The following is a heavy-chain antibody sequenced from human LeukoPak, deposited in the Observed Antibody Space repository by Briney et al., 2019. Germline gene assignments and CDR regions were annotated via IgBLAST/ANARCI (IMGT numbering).Heavy chain of an antibody. D-gene: IGHD2-21*01. CDR3: ARGPGGAQREAFDH. Sequence: SETLSLTCTVSDGSITNSFWGWIRQPAGKGLEWIGRIYSSGSTNYNPSLKSRVTMSVDTSKNQFSLKLSSVTAADTAFYYCARGPGGAQREAFDHWGQGTLVTVSS. V-gene: IGHV4-4*07. CDR2: IYSSGST. J-gene: IGHJ4*02. CDR1: DGSITNSF.